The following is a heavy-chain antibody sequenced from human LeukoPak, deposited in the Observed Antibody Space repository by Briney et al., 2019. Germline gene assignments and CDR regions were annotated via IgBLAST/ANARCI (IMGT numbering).Heavy chain of an antibody. V-gene: IGHV3-21*01. J-gene: IGHJ4*02. CDR3: ARPSNEGQWLVGQGVDY. CDR1: GFTFNRYS. D-gene: IGHD6-19*01. Sequence: GGSLRLSCAASGFTFNRYSMNWARQAPGKGLEWVSSISSSSYIYYADSVKGRSTISRDNAKKSMYLEMNSLRAEDTAVYYCARPSNEGQWLVGQGVDYWGQGTLVTVSS. CDR2: ISSSSYI.